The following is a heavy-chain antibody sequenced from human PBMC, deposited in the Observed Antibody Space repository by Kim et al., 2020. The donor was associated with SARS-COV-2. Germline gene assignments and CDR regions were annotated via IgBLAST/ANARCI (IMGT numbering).Heavy chain of an antibody. CDR2: IYYSGST. CDR3: ARNATVGTLEWPPRGDNFDI. Sequence: SETLSLTCTVSGGSIISHTYYWGWIRQPPGKGLEWIGSIYYSGSTVYNPSLKSRITMSVDTSKNQFSLTLNSVTAADTAIYYCARNATVGTLEWPPRGDNFDIWGQGTTVMVSS. D-gene: IGHD3-3*01. CDR1: GGSIISHTYY. J-gene: IGHJ3*02. V-gene: IGHV4-39*01.